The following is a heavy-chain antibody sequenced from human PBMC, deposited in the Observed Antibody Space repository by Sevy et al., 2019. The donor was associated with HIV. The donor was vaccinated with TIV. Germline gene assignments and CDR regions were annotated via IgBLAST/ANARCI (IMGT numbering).Heavy chain of an antibody. Sequence: GGSLRLSCVASDFTVSYYAMHWVRQAPGKGLEWVAVISNDGNNKRSAESVKGRITVSRDNSKNTLYLELNSLRPEDTAMFYCARAPLYYDTSVYFDYWGQRTLVTVSS. V-gene: IGHV3-30*04. CDR3: ARAPLYYDTSVYFDY. D-gene: IGHD3-16*01. CDR1: DFTVSYYA. J-gene: IGHJ4*02. CDR2: ISNDGNNK.